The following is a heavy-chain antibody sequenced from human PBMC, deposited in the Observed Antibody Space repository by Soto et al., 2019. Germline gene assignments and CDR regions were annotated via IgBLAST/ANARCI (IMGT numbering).Heavy chain of an antibody. Sequence: PSETLSLTCAVSGGSISSGGYSWSWIRQPPGKGLEWIGYIYHSGSTYYNPSLKSRVTISVDRSKNQFSLKLSSVTAADTAVYYCARMADYVDGGYWGQGTLVTVSS. V-gene: IGHV4-30-2*02. J-gene: IGHJ4*02. CDR2: IYHSGST. CDR3: ARMADYVDGGY. D-gene: IGHD4-17*01. CDR1: GGSISSGGYS.